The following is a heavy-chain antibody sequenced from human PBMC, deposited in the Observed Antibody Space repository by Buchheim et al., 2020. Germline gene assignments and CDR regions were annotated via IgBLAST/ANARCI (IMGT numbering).Heavy chain of an antibody. D-gene: IGHD3-9*01. CDR1: GFNFKNYG. V-gene: IGHV3-30*03. CDR2: ISSDGGNE. Sequence: QVQLVESGGGVVQPGGSLRLSCTTSGFNFKNYGMHWVRQVPGKGLEWVALISSDGGNEYYGGSVKGRFIISRDNSQKPLYLQMNNVGAEDTALYHCATGGTFLGGRALSNYFDTWGLGT. J-gene: IGHJ2*01. CDR3: ATGGTFLGGRALSNYFDT.